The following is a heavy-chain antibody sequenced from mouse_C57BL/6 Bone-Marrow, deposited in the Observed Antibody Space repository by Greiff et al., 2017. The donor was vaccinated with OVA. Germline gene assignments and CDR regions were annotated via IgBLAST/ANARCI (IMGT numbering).Heavy chain of an antibody. CDR2: IDPSDSYP. V-gene: IGHV1-50*01. D-gene: IGHD1-1*01. CDR1: GYTFTSYW. CDR3: ARRGLLLDMDY. J-gene: IGHJ4*01. Sequence: QVQLKQPGAELVKPGASVKLSCKASGYTFTSYWMQWVKQRPGQGLEWIGEIDPSDSYPNYNQQFKGKATLTVDTYSSTAYMQLSSLTSEDSAVYYCARRGLLLDMDYWGQGTSVTVSS.